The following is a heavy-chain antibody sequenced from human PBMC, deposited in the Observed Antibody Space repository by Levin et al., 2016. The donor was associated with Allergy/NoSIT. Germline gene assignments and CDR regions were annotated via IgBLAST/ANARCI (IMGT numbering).Heavy chain of an antibody. CDR3: ARARSLVAPATMGHYYHMDV. V-gene: IGHV1-18*01. J-gene: IGHJ6*03. D-gene: IGHD2-2*01. Sequence: WVRQAPGQGLEWMGWISGYNGNTNYAQKFQGRVTMTTDTSTTTAYMEVSSLRSDDTAVYYCARARSLVAPATMGHYYHMDVWGEGTTVTVSS. CDR2: ISGYNGNT.